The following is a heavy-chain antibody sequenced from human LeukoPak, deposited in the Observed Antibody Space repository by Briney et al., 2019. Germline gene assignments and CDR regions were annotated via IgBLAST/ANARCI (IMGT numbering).Heavy chain of an antibody. V-gene: IGHV1-8*01. J-gene: IGHJ6*02. CDR2: MSPNSGDT. D-gene: IGHD1-26*01. CDR3: ARGLGATTGYYYGMDV. Sequence: ASVKVSCKASGYTFTSYDFNWVRQATGQRPERMGWMSPNSGDTGYAQKFQGRVTMTRNTSISTAYMELSSLRSEDTAVYYCARGLGATTGYYYGMDVWGQGTTVTVSS. CDR1: GYTFTSYD.